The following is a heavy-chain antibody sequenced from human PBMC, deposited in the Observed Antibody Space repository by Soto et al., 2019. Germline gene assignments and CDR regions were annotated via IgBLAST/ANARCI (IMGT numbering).Heavy chain of an antibody. CDR3: ASYITQYGDYVYYFDY. Sequence: ASVKVSCKASGYTFTSYGISWVRQAPGQGLEWMGCIGAYNGNTNYAQNLQGRVTMTTETSTSTAYMELRSLRSDDTAVYYCASYITQYGDYVYYFDYGGQGTLVTVSS. CDR2: IGAYNGNT. V-gene: IGHV1-18*01. D-gene: IGHD4-17*01. CDR1: GYTFTSYG. J-gene: IGHJ4*02.